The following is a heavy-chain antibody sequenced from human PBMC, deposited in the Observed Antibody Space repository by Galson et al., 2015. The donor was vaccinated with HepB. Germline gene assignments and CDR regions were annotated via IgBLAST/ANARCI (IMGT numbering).Heavy chain of an antibody. CDR1: GFTFSSYA. V-gene: IGHV3-30-3*01. D-gene: IGHD3-22*01. CDR2: ISYDGSNK. CDR3: ARDRTGIVVVITELLFDY. J-gene: IGHJ4*02. Sequence: SLRLSCAASGFTFSSYAMHWVRQAPGKGLEWVAVISYDGSNKYYADSVKGRFTISRDNSKNTLYLQMNSLRAEDTAVYYCARDRTGIVVVITELLFDYWGQGTLVTVSS.